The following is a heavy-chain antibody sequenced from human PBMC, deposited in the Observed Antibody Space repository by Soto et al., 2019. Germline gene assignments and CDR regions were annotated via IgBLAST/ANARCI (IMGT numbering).Heavy chain of an antibody. CDR3: ARSRADPYIEAAGYDY. CDR1: GGSISSYY. CDR2: IYYSGST. V-gene: IGHV4-59*01. D-gene: IGHD6-13*01. Sequence: SETLSLTSTVSGGSISSYYSSWIRQPPGKGLEWIGYIYYSGSTNYNPALKSRVTISVDTSRNQFSLKLSSVTAADTAVYYCARSRADPYIEAAGYDYWGQGTLGTVSS. J-gene: IGHJ4*02.